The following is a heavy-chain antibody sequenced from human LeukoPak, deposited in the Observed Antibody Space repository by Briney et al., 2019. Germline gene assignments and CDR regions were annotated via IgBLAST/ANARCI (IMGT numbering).Heavy chain of an antibody. CDR2: ISAYNGNT. CDR3: ATMCRKAMVRGVISWFDP. Sequence: GASVEVSCKASGYTFTSYGISWVRQAPGQGLEWMGWISAYNGNTNYAQKLQGRVTMTEDTSTDTAYMELSSLRSEDTAVYYCATMCRKAMVRGVISWFDPWGQGTLVTVSS. J-gene: IGHJ5*02. V-gene: IGHV1-18*01. D-gene: IGHD3-10*01. CDR1: GYTFTSYG.